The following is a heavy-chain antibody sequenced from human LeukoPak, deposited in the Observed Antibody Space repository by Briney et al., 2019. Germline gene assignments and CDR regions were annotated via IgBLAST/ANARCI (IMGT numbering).Heavy chain of an antibody. CDR2: ISGSGGST. V-gene: IGHV3-23*01. J-gene: IGHJ4*02. Sequence: GGSLRLSCAASGFIFNNYVMSWVRQGPGKGLEWVSGISGSGGSTYYADSVKGRFTISRDNSKNTVYLQMNSLRAEDTAIYYCANRAFYDSSAYYFYYFDYWGQGTLVTVSS. CDR3: ANRAFYDSSAYYFYYFDY. D-gene: IGHD3-22*01. CDR1: GFIFNNYV.